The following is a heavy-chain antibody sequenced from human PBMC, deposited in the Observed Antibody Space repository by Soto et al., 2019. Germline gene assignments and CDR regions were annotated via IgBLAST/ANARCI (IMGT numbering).Heavy chain of an antibody. J-gene: IGHJ4*02. CDR2: IWYDGSNK. CDR1: GFTFSSYG. Sequence: GGSLRLSCAASGFTFSSYGMHWVRQAPGKGLEWVAVIWYDGSNKYYADSVKGRFTISRDNSKNTLYLQMNSLRAEDTAVYYCARDRFRGTTSLDYWGQGTLVTVSS. CDR3: ARDRFRGTTSLDY. V-gene: IGHV3-33*01. D-gene: IGHD1-7*01.